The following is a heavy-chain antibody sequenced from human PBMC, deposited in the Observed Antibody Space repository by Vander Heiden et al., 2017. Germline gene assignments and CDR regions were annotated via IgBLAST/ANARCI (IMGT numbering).Heavy chain of an antibody. CDR3: ATLVGPST. V-gene: IGHV3-30-3*01. D-gene: IGHD3-9*01. CDR1: GFNFISYE. CDR2: VSYDGNNK. Sequence: QVQLVESGGGVVQPGRSLRLSCAASGFNFISYEIYWVRQTPGKGMEWVAVVSYDGNNKYYGDSVKGRFSISRDNSKNTVYLQMNSLRTDDTAVYFCATLVGPSTWGQGTLVTVSS. J-gene: IGHJ5*02.